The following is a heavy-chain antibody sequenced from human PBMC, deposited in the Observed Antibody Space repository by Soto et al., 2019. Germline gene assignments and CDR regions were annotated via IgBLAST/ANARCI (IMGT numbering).Heavy chain of an antibody. CDR3: ARGLNFYGRGTLKFDY. J-gene: IGHJ4*02. D-gene: IGHD3-10*01. V-gene: IGHV4-59*01. Sequence: QVQLQESGPRLVQPSETLSLTCTFSGASMSGYYWGWVRQPPWKGLEWIGHIYYSGSTYYNPSLKSRVTMSVDTSKNQFSLNLKSVTAADTAVYYCARGLNFYGRGTLKFDYWGQGALVNVSS. CDR2: IYYSGST. CDR1: GASMSGYY.